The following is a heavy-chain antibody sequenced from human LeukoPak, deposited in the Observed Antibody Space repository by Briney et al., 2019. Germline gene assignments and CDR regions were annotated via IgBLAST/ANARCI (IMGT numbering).Heavy chain of an antibody. J-gene: IGHJ5*02. CDR1: GFTFSSYA. CDR2: ISGSGGST. V-gene: IGHV3-23*01. CDR3: AKGKGRSSSWSNWFDP. D-gene: IGHD6-13*01. Sequence: GGSLRLSCAASGFTFSSYAMSWVRQAPGKGLEWVSAISGSGGSTYYADSVKGRFTISRDNSKNTLYLQMNSLRAEDTAVYYCAKGKGRSSSWSNWFDPWGQGTLVTVSS.